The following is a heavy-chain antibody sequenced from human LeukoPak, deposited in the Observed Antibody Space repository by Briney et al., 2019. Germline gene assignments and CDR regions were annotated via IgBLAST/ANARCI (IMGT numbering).Heavy chain of an antibody. CDR2: INAGNGNT. D-gene: IGHD2-21*02. J-gene: IGHJ1*01. Sequence: ASVKVSCKASGYTFTSYAMHWVRQAPGQRLEWMGWINAGNGNTKYSQEFQGRVTITRDTSASTAYMELSSLRSEDTAVYYCAKVHLHDFSFQHWGQGTLVTVSS. CDR1: GYTFTSYA. V-gene: IGHV1-3*03. CDR3: AKVHLHDFSFQH.